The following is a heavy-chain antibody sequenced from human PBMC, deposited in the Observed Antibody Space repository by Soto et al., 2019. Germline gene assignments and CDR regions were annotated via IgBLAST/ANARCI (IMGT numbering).Heavy chain of an antibody. J-gene: IGHJ6*02. Sequence: YWSWIRQPPGKGLEWIGEINHSGSTNYNPSLKSRVTISVDTSKNQFSLKLSSVTAADTAVYYCARGLAGITIFGVVISYGMDVWGQGTTVTVSS. CDR2: INHSGST. CDR1: Y. D-gene: IGHD3-3*01. CDR3: ARGLAGITIFGVVISYGMDV. V-gene: IGHV4-34*01.